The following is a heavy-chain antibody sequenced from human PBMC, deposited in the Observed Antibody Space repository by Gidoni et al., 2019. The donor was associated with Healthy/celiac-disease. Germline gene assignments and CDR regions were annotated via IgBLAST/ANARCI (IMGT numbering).Heavy chain of an antibody. CDR3: ARQKKGIAVAGH. CDR2: IYYSGST. Sequence: QLQLQESGPGLVKPSETLSLTCTVSGGSIRSSSYYWGWIRQPPGKGLEWIGSIYYSGSTYYNPSLKSRVTISVDTSKNQFSLKLSSVTAADTAVYYCARQKKGIAVAGHWGQGTLVTVSS. D-gene: IGHD6-19*01. CDR1: GGSIRSSSYY. V-gene: IGHV4-39*01. J-gene: IGHJ4*02.